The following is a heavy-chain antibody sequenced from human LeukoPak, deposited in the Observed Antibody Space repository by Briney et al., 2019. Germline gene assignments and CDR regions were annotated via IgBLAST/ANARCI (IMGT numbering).Heavy chain of an antibody. D-gene: IGHD4-11*01. V-gene: IGHV1-2*02. J-gene: IGHJ5*02. CDR1: GYPYTPNY. CDR2: INPNTGST. Sequence: ASVNVSCKALGYPYTPNYIHWWPQSPGQRLEWMGWINPNTGSTNFAQRFKRRVTMTRATSISTAYMHLTTLRTDDTATYNCARDSRNSLCPRSFWFTTWGKGTLFTVSS. CDR3: ARDSRNSLCPRSFWFTT.